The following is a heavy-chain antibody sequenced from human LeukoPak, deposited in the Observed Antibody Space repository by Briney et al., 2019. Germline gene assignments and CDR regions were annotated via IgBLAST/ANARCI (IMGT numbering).Heavy chain of an antibody. CDR2: ISSPSSTI. D-gene: IGHD4-23*01. CDR1: GFTFSSYS. CDR3: ARVHTVVTPFDS. J-gene: IGHJ4*02. Sequence: GGSLRLSCAASGFTFSSYSMNWVRQAPGKGLEWVSYISSPSSTIYYADSVKGRFTIPRDNAKSSLYLQMNSLRAEDTAVYYCARVHTVVTPFDSWGQGTLVTVSS. V-gene: IGHV3-48*01.